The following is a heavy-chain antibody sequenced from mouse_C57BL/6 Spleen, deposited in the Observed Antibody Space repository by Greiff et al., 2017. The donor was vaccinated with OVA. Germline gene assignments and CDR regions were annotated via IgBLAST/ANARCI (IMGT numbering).Heavy chain of an antibody. CDR2: INPSNGGT. D-gene: IGHD3-2*02. J-gene: IGHJ2*01. V-gene: IGHV1-53*01. CDR1: GYTFTSYW. Sequence: VQLQQSGPELVKPGASVKLSCKASGYTFTSYWMHWVKQRPGQGLEWIGNINPSNGGTNYNEKFKGKATLTVDKSSSTAYMQLSSLTSEDSAVYYCAREKTAQATYFDYWGQGTTLTVSS. CDR3: AREKTAQATYFDY.